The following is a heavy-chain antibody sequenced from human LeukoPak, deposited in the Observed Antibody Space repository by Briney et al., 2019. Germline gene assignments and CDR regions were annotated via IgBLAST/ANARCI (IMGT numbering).Heavy chain of an antibody. J-gene: IGHJ6*02. CDR2: ISGSGGST. CDR1: GFTFSSYA. V-gene: IGHV3-23*01. CDR3: AKLGSSSPTDYYYGMDV. Sequence: GGSLRLSWAASGFTFSSYAMSWVRQAPGKGLEWVSAISGSGGSTYYADSVKGRFTISRDNSKNTLYLQMNSLRAEDTAVYYCAKLGSSSPTDYYYGMDVWGQGTTVTVSS. D-gene: IGHD6-13*01.